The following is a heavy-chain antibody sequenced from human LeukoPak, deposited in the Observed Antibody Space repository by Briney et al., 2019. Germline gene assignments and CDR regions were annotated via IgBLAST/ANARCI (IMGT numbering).Heavy chain of an antibody. CDR3: ARLNYYGSGSYYGYYYYYMDV. Sequence: ASVKVSCKASGYTFTSYDINWVRQATGQGLEWMGWMNPNSGNTGYAQKFQGRVTITRNTSISTAYMELSSLRSEDTAAYYCARLNYYGSGSYYGYYYYYMDVWGKGTTVTISS. D-gene: IGHD3-10*01. CDR1: GYTFTSYD. CDR2: MNPNSGNT. V-gene: IGHV1-8*03. J-gene: IGHJ6*03.